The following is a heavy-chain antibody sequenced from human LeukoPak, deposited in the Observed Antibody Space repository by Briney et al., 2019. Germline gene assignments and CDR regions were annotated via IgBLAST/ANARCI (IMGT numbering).Heavy chain of an antibody. D-gene: IGHD3-22*01. Sequence: SETLSLTCAVYGGSFSGYYWSWIRQPPGKGLEWIGEINHSGSTNYNPSLKSRVTISVDTSKNQFSLKLSSVTAADTAVYYCAAGPRREYSSPPGRYFDLWGRGTLVTVSS. CDR1: GGSFSGYY. J-gene: IGHJ2*01. V-gene: IGHV4-34*01. CDR2: INHSGST. CDR3: AAGPRREYSSPPGRYFDL.